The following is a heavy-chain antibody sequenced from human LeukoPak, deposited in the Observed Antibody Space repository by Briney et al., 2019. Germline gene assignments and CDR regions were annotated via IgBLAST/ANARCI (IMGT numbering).Heavy chain of an antibody. CDR1: GFTFDDYA. V-gene: IGHV3-9*01. J-gene: IGHJ3*02. CDR3: ARDFLTTPCAFDI. Sequence: PGGSLRLSCAASGFTFDDYAMHWVRQAPGKGLEWVSGISWNSGSIGYADSVKGRFTISRDNAKNSLYLQMNSLRAEDTAVYYCARDFLTTPCAFDIWGQGTMVTVSS. D-gene: IGHD4-17*01. CDR2: ISWNSGSI.